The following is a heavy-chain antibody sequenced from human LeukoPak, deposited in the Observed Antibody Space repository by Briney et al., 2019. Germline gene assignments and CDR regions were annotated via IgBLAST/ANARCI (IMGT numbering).Heavy chain of an antibody. Sequence: SETLSLTRAVYGASFSGSCWSWVRQPPGKGLEWLGEIKHSGRTNYNPSLKSRVTISVDTSKNQLSLKLSSVAAADTAVYYCARGAPWLWLRWFDPWGQGTLVTVSS. CDR1: GASFSGSC. V-gene: IGHV4-34*01. CDR3: ARGAPWLWLRWFDP. J-gene: IGHJ5*02. D-gene: IGHD5-18*01. CDR2: IKHSGRT.